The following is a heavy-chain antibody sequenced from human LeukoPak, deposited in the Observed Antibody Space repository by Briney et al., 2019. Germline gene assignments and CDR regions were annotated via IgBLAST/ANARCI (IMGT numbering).Heavy chain of an antibody. D-gene: IGHD3-22*01. Sequence: GGSLRLSCAASGFTFITYAMGWVRQAPGKGLEWVSIFSGSGGSTYSADSMKGRFTISRDNSNNTLYLQMNSLRVEDTAVYYCAKTGTSGYSFDYWGQGTLVTVSS. CDR2: FSGSGGST. J-gene: IGHJ4*02. V-gene: IGHV3-23*01. CDR3: AKTGTSGYSFDY. CDR1: GFTFITYA.